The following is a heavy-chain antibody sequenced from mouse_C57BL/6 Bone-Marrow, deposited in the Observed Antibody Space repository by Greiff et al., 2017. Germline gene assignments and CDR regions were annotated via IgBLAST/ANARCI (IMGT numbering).Heavy chain of an antibody. CDR1: GFTFTDYY. CDR3: ARSYVYFDC. CDR2: IRNKANGYTT. D-gene: IGHD6-5*01. J-gene: IGHJ2*01. V-gene: IGHV7-3*01. Sequence: EVKLVEPGGGLVQPGGSLSLSCAASGFTFTDYYMSWVRQPPGQALEWLGFIRNKANGYTTEYSASVKGRFTISSDNSQSILYLQMHALGAEDSATYYCARSYVYFDCRGQGTTLTVYS.